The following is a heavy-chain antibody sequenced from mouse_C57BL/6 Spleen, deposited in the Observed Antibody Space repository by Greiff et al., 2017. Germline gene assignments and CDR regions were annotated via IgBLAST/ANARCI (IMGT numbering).Heavy chain of an antibody. CDR3: ARWKYYGSSGPCAY. CDR1: GYTFTSYG. V-gene: IGHV1-81*01. Sequence: QVQLKQSGAELARPGASVKLSCKASGYTFTSYGISWVKQRTGQGLEWIGENYPRSGNTYYNEKFKGKATLTADKSSSTAYMELRSLTSEDSAVYFCARWKYYGSSGPCAYWGQGTLVTVSA. J-gene: IGHJ3*01. CDR2: NYPRSGNT. D-gene: IGHD1-1*01.